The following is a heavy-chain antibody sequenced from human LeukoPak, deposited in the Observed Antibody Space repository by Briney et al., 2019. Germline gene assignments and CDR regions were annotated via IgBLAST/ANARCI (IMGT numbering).Heavy chain of an antibody. CDR1: GGTFSSYA. J-gene: IGHJ4*02. CDR3: ARVGNSGYDWTFDY. CDR2: IIPIFGTA. D-gene: IGHD5-12*01. Sequence: SVKVSCKASGGTFSSYAISWVRQAPGQGLEWMGGIIPIFGTANYAQKFQGRVTITADESTSTPYMEVSSLRSEDTAVYYCARVGNSGYDWTFDYWVQGTLVTVSS. V-gene: IGHV1-69*13.